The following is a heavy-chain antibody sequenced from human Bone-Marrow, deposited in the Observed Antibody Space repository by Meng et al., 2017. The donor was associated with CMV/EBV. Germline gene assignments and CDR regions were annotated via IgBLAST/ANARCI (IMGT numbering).Heavy chain of an antibody. CDR2: INPSGGST. J-gene: IGHJ4*02. V-gene: IGHV1-46*01. Sequence: ASVKVSCKASGYTFTSYYMHWVRQAPGQGLEWMGIINPSGGSTSYAQKFQGRVTMTRDTSTSTVYMELSSLRSEDTAVYYCARRSRDGYNYDYFDYWGQGTLVTFAS. D-gene: IGHD5-24*01. CDR3: ARRSRDGYNYDYFDY. CDR1: GYTFTSYY.